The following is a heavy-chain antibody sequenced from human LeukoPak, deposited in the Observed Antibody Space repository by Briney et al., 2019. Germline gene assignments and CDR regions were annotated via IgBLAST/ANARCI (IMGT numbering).Heavy chain of an antibody. V-gene: IGHV3-74*01. CDR3: ARDYSSGLDY. J-gene: IGHJ4*02. Sequence: GGSLRLSCVVSGFTFRSFWMHWVRQAPGKGLVWVSRINSDGSSTRYADSVKGRFTISRDNAKNTLYLQMNSLRAEDTSVYYCARDYSSGLDYWGQGTLVTVSS. CDR2: INSDGSST. CDR1: GFTFRSFW. D-gene: IGHD6-19*01.